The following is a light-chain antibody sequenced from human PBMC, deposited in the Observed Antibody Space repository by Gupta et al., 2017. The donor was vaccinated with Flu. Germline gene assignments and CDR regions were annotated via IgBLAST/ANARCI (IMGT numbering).Light chain of an antibody. CDR1: SAKNESVFG. V-gene: IGLV1-40*02. CDR3: QSLDGSYTV. Sequence: SVLMQPPSKSAAPRQRVNITCTGDSAKNESVFGVHWYRQFSVMAPRLLIYGNTLRPPGVSSRFAASRSGTTASLAISGLQTGDEADYLCQSLDGSYTVFGTGTRVTV. J-gene: IGLJ1*01. CDR2: GNT.